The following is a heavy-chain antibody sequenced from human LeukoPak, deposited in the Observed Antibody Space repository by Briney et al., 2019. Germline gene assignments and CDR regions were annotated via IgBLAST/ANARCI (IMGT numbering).Heavy chain of an antibody. D-gene: IGHD1/OR15-1a*01. CDR3: ARWNSGRLDY. CDR2: IYHYGST. J-gene: IGHJ4*02. Sequence: SGTLSLTCAVSGDSLDSSNWWAWVRQPPGKGLEWIGEIYHYGSTTYNPSLKSRVTMSVDRSKNQFSLKLKSVTAADTAVYFCARWNSGRLDYWGQGILVLVSS. V-gene: IGHV4-4*02. CDR1: GDSLDSSNW.